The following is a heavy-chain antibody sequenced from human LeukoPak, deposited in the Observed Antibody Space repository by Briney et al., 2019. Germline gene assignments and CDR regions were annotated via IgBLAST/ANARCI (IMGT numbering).Heavy chain of an antibody. CDR2: MNPNSGNT. J-gene: IGHJ5*02. Sequence: GASVKVSCQASGYTFTSYDINRVRQGTGQGLEWKGWMNPNSGNTGYAQKFQGRVTITRNTSISTAYMELSNLTSEDTAVYYCARGRATVTTHWFDPWGQGTLVTVSS. V-gene: IGHV1-8*03. D-gene: IGHD4-11*01. CDR3: ARGRATVTTHWFDP. CDR1: GYTFTSYD.